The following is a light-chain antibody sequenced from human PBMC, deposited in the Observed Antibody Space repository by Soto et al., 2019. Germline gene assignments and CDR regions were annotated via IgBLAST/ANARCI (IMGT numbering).Light chain of an antibody. CDR3: SSYTSSNTWV. J-gene: IGLJ3*02. CDR1: SSDVGYDKY. Sequence: QSALTQPASVSGSPGQSITISCTGTSSDVGYDKYVSWFQQHPGKAPRVIISEVSHRPSGVSNRFSGSKSGNTASLTISGVQTEDDADYYCSSYTSSNTWVFGGATKVTVL. V-gene: IGLV2-14*01. CDR2: EVS.